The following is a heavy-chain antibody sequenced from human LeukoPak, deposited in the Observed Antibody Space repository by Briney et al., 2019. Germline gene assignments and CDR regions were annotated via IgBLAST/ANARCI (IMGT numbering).Heavy chain of an antibody. CDR2: ISYDGSNK. V-gene: IGHV3-30*04. CDR3: ARDVGPSLDY. J-gene: IGHJ4*02. Sequence: PGRSLRLSCAASGFTFSSYAMHWVRQAPGKGLERVAVISYDGSNKYYADSVKGRFTISRDNSKNTLYLQMNSLRAEDTAVYYCARDVGPSLDYWGQGTLVTVSS. CDR1: GFTFSSYA.